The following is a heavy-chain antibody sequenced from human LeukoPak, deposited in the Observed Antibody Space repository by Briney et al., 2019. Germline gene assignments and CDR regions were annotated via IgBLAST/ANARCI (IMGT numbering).Heavy chain of an antibody. D-gene: IGHD5-18*01. CDR3: AKVHTAMATYNWFDP. J-gene: IGHJ5*02. Sequence: GGSLRLSCAASGFTFSSYGMHWVRQAPGKGLEWVAVISYDGSNKYYADSVKGRFTISRDNSKNTLYLQMNSLRAEDTAVYYCAKVHTAMATYNWFDPWGQGTLVTVSS. V-gene: IGHV3-30*18. CDR2: ISYDGSNK. CDR1: GFTFSSYG.